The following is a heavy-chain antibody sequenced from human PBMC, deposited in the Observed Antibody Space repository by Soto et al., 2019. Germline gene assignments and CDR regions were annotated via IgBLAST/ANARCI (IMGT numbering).Heavy chain of an antibody. J-gene: IGHJ4*02. D-gene: IGHD1-7*01. CDR1: GGSISSSYHY. CDR2: IHYSGST. Sequence: SETLSLTCTVSGGSISSSYHYWAWIRQPPGKGLEWIGSIHYSGSTYYNPSLKSRVTISVDTSKNQFSLKMSSVTAPDTAVYYCAGPYWVNYEGDYWGQGVLVTSPQ. CDR3: AGPYWVNYEGDY. V-gene: IGHV4-39*01.